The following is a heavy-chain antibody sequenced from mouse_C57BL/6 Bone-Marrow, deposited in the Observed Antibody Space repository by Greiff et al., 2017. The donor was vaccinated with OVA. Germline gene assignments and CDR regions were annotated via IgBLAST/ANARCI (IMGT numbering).Heavy chain of an antibody. CDR3: IYYSNSFDY. V-gene: IGHV1-15*01. CDR2: IDPETGGT. D-gene: IGHD2-5*01. CDR1: GYTFTDYE. Sequence: VQLQQSGAELVRPGASVTLSCKASGYTFTDYEMHWVKQTPVHGLEWIGAIDPETGGTAYTQKFKGKAILTADKSSSTAYMELRSLTSEDSAVYYCIYYSNSFDYWGQGTTLTVSS. J-gene: IGHJ2*01.